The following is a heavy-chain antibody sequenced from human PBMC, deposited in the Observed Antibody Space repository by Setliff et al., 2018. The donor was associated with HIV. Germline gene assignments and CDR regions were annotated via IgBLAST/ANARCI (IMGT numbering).Heavy chain of an antibody. V-gene: IGHV5-51*01. J-gene: IGHJ6*01. CDR1: GYSFTRYW. D-gene: IGHD1-20*01. CDR2: IYPGDSDI. Sequence: GESLKISCKGSGYSFTRYWIDWVRQMPGKGLEWMGIIYPGDSDIRYSPSFRGQVTISVDKSINTAYLQWSSLKASDTAMYYCASSITVAGGRSFYYYAMDIWGQGTTVTVSS. CDR3: ASSITVAGGRSFYYYAMDI.